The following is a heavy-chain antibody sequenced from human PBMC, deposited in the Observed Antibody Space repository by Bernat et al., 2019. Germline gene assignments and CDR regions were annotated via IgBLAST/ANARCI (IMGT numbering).Heavy chain of an antibody. D-gene: IGHD6-19*01. CDR3: ARDSGGWVYFDY. CDR1: GFTFSSYE. CDR2: ISSSGSTI. J-gene: IGHJ4*02. V-gene: IGHV3-48*03. Sequence: EVQLVESGGGLVQPGGSLRLSCAASGFTFSSYEMNWVRQAPGKGLEWVSYISSSGSTINYADSVKGRFTISRDNAKNSLFLQMTGRRAEDTAVYYCARDSGGWVYFDYWGQGPLVTVPS.